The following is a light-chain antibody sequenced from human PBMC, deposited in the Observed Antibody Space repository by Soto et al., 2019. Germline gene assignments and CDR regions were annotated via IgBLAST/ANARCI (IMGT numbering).Light chain of an antibody. J-gene: IGLJ2*01. CDR1: SSNIGSNY. Sequence: QSVLTQPPSASGTPGQRVTISCSGSSSNIGSNYVYWYRQLPGTAPKLLIYSNNQRPSGVPDRFSGSKSGTSASLAISGLRSEDEADYYCAAWDDSLSGGVFGGGTKVTVL. CDR2: SNN. CDR3: AAWDDSLSGGV. V-gene: IGLV1-47*02.